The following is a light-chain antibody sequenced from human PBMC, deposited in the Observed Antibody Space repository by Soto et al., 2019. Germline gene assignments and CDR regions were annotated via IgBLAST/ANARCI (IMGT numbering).Light chain of an antibody. J-gene: IGKJ1*01. Sequence: IMFKQSPATLSLKQGERATLSCRASQSVSSYLAWYQQKPGQAPRLLIYDASNRATGIPARFSGSGSGTDFTLTISSLEPEDFAVYYCQQRSNWLWTFGQGTIVDVK. CDR2: DAS. CDR3: QQRSNWLWT. CDR1: QSVSSY. V-gene: IGKV3-11*01.